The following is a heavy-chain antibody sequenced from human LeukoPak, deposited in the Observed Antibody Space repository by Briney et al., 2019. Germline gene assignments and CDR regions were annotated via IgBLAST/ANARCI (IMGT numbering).Heavy chain of an antibody. V-gene: IGHV3-30*18. D-gene: IGHD2-15*01. CDR1: GFTFSSYG. Sequence: GGSLRLSCAASGFTFSSYGMHWVRQAPGKGLEWVAVISYDGSNKYYADSVKGRFTISRDNSKNTLYLQMNSLRDEDTAVYYCAKDLQLMVVAATADYYYYGMDVWGQGTTVTVSS. CDR2: ISYDGSNK. CDR3: AKDLQLMVVAATADYYYYGMDV. J-gene: IGHJ6*02.